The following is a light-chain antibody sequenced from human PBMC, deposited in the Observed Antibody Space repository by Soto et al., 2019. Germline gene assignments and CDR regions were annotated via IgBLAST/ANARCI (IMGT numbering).Light chain of an antibody. J-gene: IGKJ1*01. CDR3: QKYNSDSRT. Sequence: DSELTQSPSSLSSSVGERVTITCRASQGISSYLAWYQQKPGKVPTLLIYDASTLHSGVPSRFSGSGSGTDVTLTISSLQPEEVVTYYCQKYNSDSRTFGQGTKLEIK. CDR2: DAS. CDR1: QGISSY. V-gene: IGKV1-27*01.